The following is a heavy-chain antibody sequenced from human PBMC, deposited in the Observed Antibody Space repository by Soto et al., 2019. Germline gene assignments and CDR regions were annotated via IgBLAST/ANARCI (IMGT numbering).Heavy chain of an antibody. V-gene: IGHV3-30-3*01. CDR3: AREYSSSATHHKFYYYYYYGMDV. J-gene: IGHJ6*02. D-gene: IGHD6-6*01. Sequence: PGGSLRLSCAASGFTFSSYAMHWVLQAPGKGLEWVAVISYDGSNKYYADSVKGRFTISRDNSKNTLYLQMNSLRAEDTAVYYSAREYSSSATHHKFYYYYYYGMDVWGQGTTVTVSS. CDR1: GFTFSSYA. CDR2: ISYDGSNK.